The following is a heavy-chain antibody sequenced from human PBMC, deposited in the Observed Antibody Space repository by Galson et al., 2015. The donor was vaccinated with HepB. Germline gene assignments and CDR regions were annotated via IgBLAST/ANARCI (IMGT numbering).Heavy chain of an antibody. V-gene: IGHV3-7*01. Sequence: SLRLSCAASGFTFSSYWMSWVRQAPGKGLEWVANIKQDGSEKYYVDSVKGRFTISRDNAKNSLYLQMNSLRAEDTAVYYCARDLASLGYCSGGSCSPFDYWGQGTLVTVSS. CDR1: GFTFSSYW. D-gene: IGHD2-15*01. J-gene: IGHJ4*02. CDR3: ARDLASLGYCSGGSCSPFDY. CDR2: IKQDGSEK.